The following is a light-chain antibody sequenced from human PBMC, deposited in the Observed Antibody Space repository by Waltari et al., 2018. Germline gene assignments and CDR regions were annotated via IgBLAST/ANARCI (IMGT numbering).Light chain of an antibody. J-gene: IGKJ2*01. CDR2: GTS. Sequence: PGERATLSCRASQSVSSNYLAWYQQKPGQAPRLLIYGTSSRATGIPDRFSGSGSGTDFTLTISRLEPEDFAVYYCQQYGSSSYTFGQGTKLE. CDR1: QSVSSNY. V-gene: IGKV3-20*01. CDR3: QQYGSSSYT.